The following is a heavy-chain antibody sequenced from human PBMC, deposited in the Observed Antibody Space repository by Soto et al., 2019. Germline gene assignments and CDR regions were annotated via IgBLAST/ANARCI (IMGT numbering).Heavy chain of an antibody. D-gene: IGHD2-8*01. CDR1: NGSISNSGSY. Sequence: SETLSLTWIVSNGSISNSGSYWGWIRQPPGKGLEWIGNAYQSGGTYYNPSLKSRVTISVDTSKNHLSLTLTSVTAADTAIYNCARCLHCSNGGRFAPWGQGALVTVSS. CDR3: ARCLHCSNGGRFAP. CDR2: AYQSGGT. V-gene: IGHV4-39*02. J-gene: IGHJ5*02.